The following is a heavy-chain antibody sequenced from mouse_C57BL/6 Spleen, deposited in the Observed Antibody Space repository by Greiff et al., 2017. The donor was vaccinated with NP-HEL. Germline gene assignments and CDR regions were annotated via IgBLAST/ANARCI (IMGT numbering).Heavy chain of an antibody. D-gene: IGHD4-1*01. Sequence: QVQLQQSGPELVKPGASVKISCKASGYAFSSSWMNWVKQRPGKGLEWIGRIYPGDGDTNYNGKFKGKATLTADKSSSTAYMQLSSLTSEDSAVYFCARDWDGGYYFDYWGQGTTLTVSS. CDR3: ARDWDGGYYFDY. CDR2: IYPGDGDT. CDR1: GYAFSSSW. V-gene: IGHV1-82*01. J-gene: IGHJ2*01.